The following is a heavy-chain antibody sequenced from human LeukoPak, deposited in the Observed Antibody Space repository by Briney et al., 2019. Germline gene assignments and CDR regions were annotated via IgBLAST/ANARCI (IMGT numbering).Heavy chain of an antibody. CDR2: IHSSGST. CDR3: ARRQGPDYGSTSFHPQQFDY. Sequence: SQTLSLTCTVSGXSISSGDYFWSWIRQSPGKGLEWIGNIHSSGSTYYNPSLKSRTTTSVDTSKNHFFLNLTSVTAADTAVYYCARRQGPDYGSTSFHPQQFDYWGQGTLVTVSS. J-gene: IGHJ4*02. CDR1: GXSISSGDYF. D-gene: IGHD3-10*01. V-gene: IGHV4-30-4*01.